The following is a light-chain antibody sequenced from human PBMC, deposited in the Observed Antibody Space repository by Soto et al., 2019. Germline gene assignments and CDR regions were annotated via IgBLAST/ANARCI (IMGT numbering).Light chain of an antibody. V-gene: IGLV2-8*01. CDR1: SSDVGGYNY. CDR2: EVN. Sequence: QPALNQPPSASGSPGQSVAISCTGTSSDVGGYNYVSWYQQHPGKAPKLMIYEVNKRPSGVPDRFSGSKSGNTASLTVSGLQAEDEADYYCSSYAGSSNVFGTGTKVTVL. J-gene: IGLJ1*01. CDR3: SSYAGSSNV.